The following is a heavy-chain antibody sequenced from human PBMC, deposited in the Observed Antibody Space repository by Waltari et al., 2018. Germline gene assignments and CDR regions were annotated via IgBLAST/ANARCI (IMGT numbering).Heavy chain of an antibody. V-gene: IGHV1-69*01. CDR1: GGTFRSYA. CDR2: IIPIFGTA. J-gene: IGHJ4*02. D-gene: IGHD6-6*01. CDR3: ARERPDLYSSSYLDY. Sequence: QVQLVQSGAEVKKPGSSVKVSCKASGGTFRSYAIRWVRQAPGQGLEWMGGIIPIFGTANYAQKFQGRVTITADESTSTAYMELSSLRSEDTAVYYCARERPDLYSSSYLDYWGQGTLVTVSS.